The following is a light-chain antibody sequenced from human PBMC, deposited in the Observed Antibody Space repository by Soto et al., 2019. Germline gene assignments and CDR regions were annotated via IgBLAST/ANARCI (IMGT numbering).Light chain of an antibody. J-gene: IGLJ2*01. CDR3: QTWGTGFQF. CDR2: LNNDGSH. CDR1: SGHSSYA. Sequence: QLVLTQSPSASASLGAWVKLTCTLSSGHSSYAIAWHQKQPGKGPRYLMDLNNDGSHTKGDGIPDRFSGSSSGADRFLIISSLQSEDEADYYCQTWGTGFQFFGGGTKLTVL. V-gene: IGLV4-69*01.